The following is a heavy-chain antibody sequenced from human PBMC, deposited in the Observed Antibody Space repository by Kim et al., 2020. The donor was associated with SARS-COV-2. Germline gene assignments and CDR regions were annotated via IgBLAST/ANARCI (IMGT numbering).Heavy chain of an antibody. J-gene: IGHJ4*02. V-gene: IGHV1-3*01. D-gene: IGHD6-25*01. CDR1: GYTFTSYA. CDR3: ARGMSGKFPKDY. Sequence: ASVKVSCKASGYTFTSYAMHWVRQAPGQRLEWMGWINAGNGNTKYSQKFQGRVTITRDTSASTAYMELSSLRSEDTAVYYCARGMSGKFPKDYWGQGTLVTVSS. CDR2: INAGNGNT.